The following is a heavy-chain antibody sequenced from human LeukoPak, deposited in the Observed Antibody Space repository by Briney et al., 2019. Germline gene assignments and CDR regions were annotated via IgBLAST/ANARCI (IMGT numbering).Heavy chain of an antibody. CDR3: ARDQVAYSSGWYPSPFDY. V-gene: IGHV3-30-3*01. J-gene: IGHJ4*02. D-gene: IGHD6-19*01. Sequence: GGSLRLSCAASGFTFSSYAMHWVCQAPGKGLEWVAVISYDGSNKYYADSVKGRFTISRDNSKNTLYLQMNSLRAEDTAVYYCARDQVAYSSGWYPSPFDYWGQGTLVTVSS. CDR1: GFTFSSYA. CDR2: ISYDGSNK.